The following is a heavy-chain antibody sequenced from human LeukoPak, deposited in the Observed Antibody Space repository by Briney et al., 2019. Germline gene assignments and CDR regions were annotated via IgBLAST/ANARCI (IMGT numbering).Heavy chain of an antibody. D-gene: IGHD3-10*01. CDR2: IGWNSGII. Sequence: GGSLRLSCAASGFTFDDYAMHWVRQAPGKGLEWVSGIGWNSGIIGYAAAVKGRFTISRDNAKNSLYLQMNSLRAEDTALYYCAKDPTPYGSGAFDIWGQGTMVTVSS. CDR1: GFTFDDYA. CDR3: AKDPTPYGSGAFDI. V-gene: IGHV3-9*01. J-gene: IGHJ3*02.